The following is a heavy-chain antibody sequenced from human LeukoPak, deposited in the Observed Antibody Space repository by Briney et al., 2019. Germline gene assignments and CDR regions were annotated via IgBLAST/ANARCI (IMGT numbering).Heavy chain of an antibody. D-gene: IGHD2-15*01. Sequence: SETLSLTCTVSGGSITSYYWGWIRQPPGKGLEYIGHIYYSGTTNYNPSLKSRVTILVDTSKNQFSLKLTSVTAADTAVYYCARHASEGGYSLDYWGQGTLVTVSS. V-gene: IGHV4-59*08. CDR3: ARHASEGGYSLDY. J-gene: IGHJ4*02. CDR1: GGSITSYY. CDR2: IYYSGTT.